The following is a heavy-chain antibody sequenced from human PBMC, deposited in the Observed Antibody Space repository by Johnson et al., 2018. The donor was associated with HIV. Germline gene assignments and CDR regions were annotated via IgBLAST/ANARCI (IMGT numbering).Heavy chain of an antibody. V-gene: IGHV3-23*04. CDR2: ISGSGGST. J-gene: IGHJ3*02. CDR3: ARGTPGDYDSSGYYRGSEAFDI. CDR1: GFTFSSYG. D-gene: IGHD3-22*01. Sequence: VQLVESVGGVVQPGGSLRLSCAASGFTFSSYGMHWVRQAPGKGLEWVSAISGSGGSTYYADSVKGRFTISRDNSKNTLYLQMNSLRAEDTAVYYCARGTPGDYDSSGYYRGSEAFDIWGQGTMVTVSS.